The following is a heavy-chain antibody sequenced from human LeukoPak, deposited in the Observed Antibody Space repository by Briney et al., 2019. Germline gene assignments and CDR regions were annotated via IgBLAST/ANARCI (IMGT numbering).Heavy chain of an antibody. V-gene: IGHV4-4*07. D-gene: IGHD1-7*01. CDR1: GGSISGYY. CDR3: ARDFNWNYWTDAFDI. CDR2: IHASGNT. J-gene: IGHJ3*02. Sequence: SETLSLTCTVSGGSISGYYWSWIRQPAGKGLEWIGRIHASGNTNYNPSLKSRVTISVDTSKNQFSLKLSSVTAADTAVYYCARDFNWNYWTDAFDIRGQGTMVTVSS.